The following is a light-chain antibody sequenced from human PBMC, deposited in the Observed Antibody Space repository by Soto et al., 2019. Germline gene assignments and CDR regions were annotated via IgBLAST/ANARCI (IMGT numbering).Light chain of an antibody. CDR1: SGHSSYA. V-gene: IGLV4-69*01. CDR2: LNNDGSH. Sequence: QLVLTQSPSASASLGASVKLTCTLSSGHSSYAIAWHQQQPEKGPRYLMKLNNDGSHSKGDGTPDRFSGSSSGAERYLTISSLQSEDEADYYCQTWGTGIGVFGGGTKLTVL. CDR3: QTWGTGIGV. J-gene: IGLJ2*01.